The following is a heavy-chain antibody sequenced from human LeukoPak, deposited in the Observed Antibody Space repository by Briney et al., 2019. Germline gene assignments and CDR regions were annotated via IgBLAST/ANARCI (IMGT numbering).Heavy chain of an antibody. CDR2: IYYSGST. J-gene: IGHJ6*03. D-gene: IGHD3-3*01. CDR1: GGSISSYY. CDR3: AGSDFWSGYPHRRNLYMDV. V-gene: IGHV4-59*01. Sequence: SETLSLTCTVSGGSISSYYWSWIRQPPGKGLEWIGYIYYSGSTNYNPSLKSRVTISVDTSKNQFSLKLSSVTAADTAVYYCAGSDFWSGYPHRRNLYMDVWGKGTTVTVSS.